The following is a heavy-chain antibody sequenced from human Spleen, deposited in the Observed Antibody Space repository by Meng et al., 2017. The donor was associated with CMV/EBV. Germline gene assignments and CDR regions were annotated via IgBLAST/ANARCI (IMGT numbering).Heavy chain of an antibody. CDR3: ARGGYYLYGLDV. CDR2: MRPNNGDT. Sequence: ASVKVSCKASGYTFTGYYLHWVRQAPGQGLEWMGWMRPNNGDTNYALKFQGRGTMTRDTSISTAYMELSSLTSDDTALYYCARGGYYLYGLDVWGQGTTVTVSS. V-gene: IGHV1-2*02. CDR1: GYTFTGYY. J-gene: IGHJ6*02.